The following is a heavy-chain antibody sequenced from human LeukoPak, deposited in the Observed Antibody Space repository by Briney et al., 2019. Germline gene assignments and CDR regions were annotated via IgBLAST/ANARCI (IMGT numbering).Heavy chain of an antibody. CDR1: GYSFTGFY. CDR3: ARGGDDSGLYFAY. V-gene: IGHV1-2*02. CDR2: INPQTGAT. Sequence: ASVKVSCKASGYSFTGFYIHWVRQAPGQGLEWMAWINPQTGATNYAQKFKGRITTTRDLSITTAYMEVTTLRSDDTAVYYCARGGDDSGLYFAYWGQGALVTVSS. J-gene: IGHJ4*02. D-gene: IGHD3-22*01.